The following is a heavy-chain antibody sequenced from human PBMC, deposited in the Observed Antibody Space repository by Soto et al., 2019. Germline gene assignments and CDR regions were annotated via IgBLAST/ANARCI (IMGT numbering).Heavy chain of an antibody. Sequence: QVHLVESGGGVVQPGRSLTISCVGSGFAFSTYGMHWVRQAPAKGLEWVALISYDGTDKYYADSVKGRFSISGDNSKQTLSLQMDRLRPEDMAVYYCAKDFGAWSDSWGQGTLVNVSS. CDR1: GFAFSTYG. D-gene: IGHD6-19*01. J-gene: IGHJ5*02. V-gene: IGHV3-30*18. CDR3: AKDFGAWSDS. CDR2: ISYDGTDK.